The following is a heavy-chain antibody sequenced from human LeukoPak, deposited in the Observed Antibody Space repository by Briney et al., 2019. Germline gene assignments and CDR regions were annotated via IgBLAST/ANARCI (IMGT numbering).Heavy chain of an antibody. D-gene: IGHD5-18*01. V-gene: IGHV1-24*01. CDR1: GYTLTELS. Sequence: ASVKVSCKVSGYTLTELSMHWVRQAPGKGLEWMGGFDPEDGETIYAQKFQGRVTMTEDTSTDTAYMELSSLRSEDTAVYHCATLSNSYGFFWLDPWGQGTLVTVSS. CDR2: FDPEDGET. J-gene: IGHJ5*02. CDR3: ATLSNSYGFFWLDP.